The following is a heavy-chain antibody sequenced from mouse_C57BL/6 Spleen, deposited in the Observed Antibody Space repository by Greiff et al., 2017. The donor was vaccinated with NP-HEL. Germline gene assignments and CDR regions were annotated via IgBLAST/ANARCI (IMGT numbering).Heavy chain of an antibody. CDR3: APSDYDYDLYAMDY. Sequence: VQLQQSGPELVKPGASVKISCKASGYTFTDYYMNWVKQSHGKSLEWIGDINPNNGGTSYNQKFKGKATLTVDKSSSTAYMELRSLTSEDSAVYYCAPSDYDYDLYAMDYWGQGTSVTVSS. D-gene: IGHD2-4*01. CDR1: GYTFTDYY. CDR2: INPNNGGT. J-gene: IGHJ4*01. V-gene: IGHV1-26*01.